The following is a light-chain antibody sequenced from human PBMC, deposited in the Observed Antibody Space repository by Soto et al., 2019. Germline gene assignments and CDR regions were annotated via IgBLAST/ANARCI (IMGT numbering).Light chain of an antibody. CDR2: DVS. V-gene: IGLV2-14*03. CDR3: SSYTSSSTPFV. J-gene: IGLJ1*01. CDR1: SSDVGGYNY. Sequence: QSALTQPASVSGSPGQSITISCTGTSSDVGGYNYVSWYQQRPGKAPKLMIYDVSDRPSGVSNRFSGSKSGNTASLTISGLQAGDEADYFCSSYTSSSTPFVFGTGTKVTVL.